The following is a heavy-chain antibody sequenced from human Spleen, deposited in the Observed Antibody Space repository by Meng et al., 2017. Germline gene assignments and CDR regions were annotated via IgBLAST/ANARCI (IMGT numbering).Heavy chain of an antibody. Sequence: QEPLQQSGPGLVRPSETLSLTCTVSGGSVSSGSYYWSWLRQPPGQGLELIGYIYYSGHTNYNPALKSRVTISADTSKNQFSLKLTSVTAADTAVYYCAREAGGTASYDYWGQGTLVTVSS. D-gene: IGHD5-18*01. J-gene: IGHJ4*02. V-gene: IGHV4-61*01. CDR3: AREAGGTASYDY. CDR1: GGSVSSGSYY. CDR2: IYYSGHT.